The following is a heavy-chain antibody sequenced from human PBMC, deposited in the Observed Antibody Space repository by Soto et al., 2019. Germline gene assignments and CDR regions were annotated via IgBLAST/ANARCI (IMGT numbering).Heavy chain of an antibody. D-gene: IGHD2-15*01. CDR2: ISAYNGNT. J-gene: IGHJ6*02. CDR1: GYTFTSYG. V-gene: IGHV1-18*01. CDR3: ARKGVAPTHYYYYGMDV. Sequence: QVQLVQSGAEVKKPGASVKVSCKASGYTFTSYGISWVRQAPGQGLEWMGWISAYNGNTNYAQKLQGRVTMNTNTSTSTAYMELRSLRSDDTAVYYCARKGVAPTHYYYYGMDVWGQGTTVTVSS.